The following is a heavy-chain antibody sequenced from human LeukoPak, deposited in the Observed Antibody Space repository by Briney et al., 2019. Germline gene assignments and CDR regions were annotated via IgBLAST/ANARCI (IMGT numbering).Heavy chain of an antibody. Sequence: SETLSLTCTVSAASFISSSHHWGWIRKSPGKELEWIGTVYDGRTTYYSPSLDGRVTISLDTSANHFSLQLNSVTAADTAVYYCVRHDGRGGATMGAFDSWGQGSLVTVSS. CDR3: VRHDGRGGATMGAFDS. CDR1: AASFISSSHH. D-gene: IGHD5-12*01. J-gene: IGHJ5*01. CDR2: VYDGRTT. V-gene: IGHV4-39*01.